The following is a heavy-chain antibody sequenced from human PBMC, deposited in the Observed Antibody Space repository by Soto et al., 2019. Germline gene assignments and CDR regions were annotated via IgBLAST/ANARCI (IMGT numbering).Heavy chain of an antibody. J-gene: IGHJ4*01. CDR3: ARLSTVTSFDY. Sequence: SETLSLTCTVSGGSISSSSYYWGWIRQPPGKGLEWIGSIYYSGSTYYNPSLKSRVTISVDTSKNQFSLKLSSVTAADTAVYYCARLSTVTSFDYWGQEPWSPSPQ. CDR2: IYYSGST. CDR1: GGSISSSSYY. D-gene: IGHD4-17*01. V-gene: IGHV4-39*01.